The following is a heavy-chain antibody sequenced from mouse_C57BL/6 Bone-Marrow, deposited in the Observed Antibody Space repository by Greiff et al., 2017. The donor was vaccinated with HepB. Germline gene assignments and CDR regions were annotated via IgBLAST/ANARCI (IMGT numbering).Heavy chain of an antibody. D-gene: IGHD3-2*02. Sequence: QVQLKESGAELVRPGTSVKMSCKASGYTFTNYWIGWAKQRPGHGLEWIGDIYPGGGYTNYNEKFKGKATLTADKSSSTAYMQFSSLTSEDSAIYYCARWKDSSGYELGSYFDYWGQGTTLTVSS. CDR2: IYPGGGYT. CDR1: GYTFTNYW. CDR3: ARWKDSSGYELGSYFDY. V-gene: IGHV1-63*01. J-gene: IGHJ2*01.